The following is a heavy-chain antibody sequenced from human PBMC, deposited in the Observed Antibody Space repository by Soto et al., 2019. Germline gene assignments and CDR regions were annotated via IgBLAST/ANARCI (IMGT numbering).Heavy chain of an antibody. J-gene: IGHJ5*02. CDR2: ICNGGSII. CDR3: GRTFRDRPLGLDP. D-gene: IGHD3-16*01. V-gene: IGHV3-48*01. CDR1: GFTFSSYS. Sequence: PGGSLRLSCAASGFTFSSYSMNWVRQAPGKGLVWVSYICNGGSIIFYSDSVKGRFSISRDIAKNTLYLQMTSLRAEDAAIYYCGRTFRDRPLGLDPWGQGTLVTVSS.